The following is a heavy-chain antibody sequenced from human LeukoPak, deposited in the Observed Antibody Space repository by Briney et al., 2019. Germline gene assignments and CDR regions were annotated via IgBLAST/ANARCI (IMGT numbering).Heavy chain of an antibody. Sequence: ASVKVSCKASGYTFTSYDINWVRQATGQGLEWMGWMNPNSGNTGYAQKFQGRVTMTRNTSISTAYMELSSLRSEDTAVYFCAREGYCSGGNCYSVDYWGQGTLVTVSS. D-gene: IGHD2-15*01. J-gene: IGHJ4*02. CDR2: MNPNSGNT. CDR3: AREGYCSGGNCYSVDY. V-gene: IGHV1-8*01. CDR1: GYTFTSYD.